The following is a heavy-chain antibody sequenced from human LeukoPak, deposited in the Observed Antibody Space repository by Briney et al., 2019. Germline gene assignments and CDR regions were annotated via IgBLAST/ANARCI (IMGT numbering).Heavy chain of an antibody. CDR2: IGTAGDP. J-gene: IGHJ2*01. D-gene: IGHD3-10*01. Sequence: GGSLRLSCAASGFTFSSYDTHWVRQATGKGLEWVSAIGTAGDPYYPGSVKGRFTISRENAKNSLYLQMNSLRAGDTAVYYCARGSTMLRGVNWYFDLWGRGTLVTVSS. CDR1: GFTFSSYD. CDR3: ARGSTMLRGVNWYFDL. V-gene: IGHV3-13*05.